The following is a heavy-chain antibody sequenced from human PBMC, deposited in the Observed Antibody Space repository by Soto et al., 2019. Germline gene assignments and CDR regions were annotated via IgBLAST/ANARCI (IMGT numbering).Heavy chain of an antibody. V-gene: IGHV1-3*01. Sequence: AAVKVSCKASAYTFTNYGIHWVRQAPGQRVEWMGWINAGNGNTKYSQNFQGRVTSTRDTSASTAYRELSSLRCEDTAVFYCARSGYSSGWYHWYFDLWGRGTLVAVSS. J-gene: IGHJ2*01. CDR3: ARSGYSSGWYHWYFDL. D-gene: IGHD6-19*01. CDR1: AYTFTNYG. CDR2: INAGNGNT.